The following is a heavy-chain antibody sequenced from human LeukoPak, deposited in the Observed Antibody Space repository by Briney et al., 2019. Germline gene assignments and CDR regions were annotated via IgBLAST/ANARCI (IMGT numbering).Heavy chain of an antibody. CDR3: ATAIFGVVNYYYYGMDV. CDR2: IIPIFGTA. V-gene: IGHV1-69*06. D-gene: IGHD3-3*01. CDR1: GGTFSSYA. Sequence: SVKVSCKASGGTFSSYAISWVRQAPGQGLEWMGGIIPIFGTANYAQKFQGRVTITADTSTSTAYMELRSLRSDDTAVYYCATAIFGVVNYYYYGMDVWGQGTTVTVSS. J-gene: IGHJ6*02.